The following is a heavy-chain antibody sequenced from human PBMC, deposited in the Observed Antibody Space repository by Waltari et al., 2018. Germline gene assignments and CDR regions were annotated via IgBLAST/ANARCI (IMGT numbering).Heavy chain of an antibody. V-gene: IGHV3-74*02. Sequence: EVQLVESGGGLVQPGGSLRLSCAASGFTFSTSWMTWVRQAPGKGLEWVSRMNSDATIKDYADSVKGRFTISRDNAENTLYLQMNSLRIEDTAIYYCVRGSSGWYGTDFWGQGTLVTVSS. CDR1: GFTFSTSW. J-gene: IGHJ4*02. D-gene: IGHD6-19*01. CDR3: VRGSSGWYGTDF. CDR2: MNSDATIK.